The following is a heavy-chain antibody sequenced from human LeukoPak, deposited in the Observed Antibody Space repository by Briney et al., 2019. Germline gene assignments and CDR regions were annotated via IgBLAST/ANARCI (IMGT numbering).Heavy chain of an antibody. CDR2: IIPIFGTA. V-gene: IGHV1-69*13. CDR1: GYTFTNHG. CDR3: ARDLYCSSTSCYLDY. Sequence: SVKVSCKASGYTFTNHGISWVRQAPGQGLEWMGGIIPIFGTANYAQKFQGRVTITADESTSTAYMELSSLRSEDTAVYYCARDLYCSSTSCYLDYWGQGTLVTVSS. D-gene: IGHD2-2*01. J-gene: IGHJ4*02.